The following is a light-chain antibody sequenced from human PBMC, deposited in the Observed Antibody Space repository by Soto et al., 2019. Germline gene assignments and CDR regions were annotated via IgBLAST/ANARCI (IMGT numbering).Light chain of an antibody. CDR3: SSYTSSNTFV. V-gene: IGLV2-18*02. J-gene: IGLJ1*01. CDR2: GVN. Sequence: QSALTQPPSVSGSPGQSVTISCTGTSSDVGRYNHISWYQQPPGTAPKLMIYGVNNRPSGLPDRFSGSKSGNTASLTISGLQAEDEADYYCSSYTSSNTFVFGTGTKVTVL. CDR1: SSDVGRYNH.